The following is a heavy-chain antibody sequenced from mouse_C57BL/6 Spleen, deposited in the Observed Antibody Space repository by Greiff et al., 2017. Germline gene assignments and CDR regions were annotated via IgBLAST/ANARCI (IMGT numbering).Heavy chain of an antibody. V-gene: IGHV8-12*01. CDR1: GFSLSTSGMG. CDR3: ARSLNWEGYAMDY. Sequence: QVTLKESGPGILQSSQTLSLTCSFSGFSLSTSGMGVSWIRQPSGKGLEWLAHIYWDDDKRYNPSLKSRLTISKDTSRNQVFLKITSVDTADTATYYCARSLNWEGYAMDYWGQGTSVTVSS. D-gene: IGHD4-1*02. J-gene: IGHJ4*01. CDR2: IYWDDDK.